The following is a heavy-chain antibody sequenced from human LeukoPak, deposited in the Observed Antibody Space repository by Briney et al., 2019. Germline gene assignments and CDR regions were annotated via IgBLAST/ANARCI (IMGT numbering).Heavy chain of an antibody. CDR1: GGFISRYY. Sequence: SETLSLTCTVSGGFISRYYWSWIRQPPGKGLEWIGYIYYSGSTNYNPSLKSRVTISVDTSKNQFSLKLSSVTAADTAVYYCARVGYSGYDYHFDYWGQGTLVTVSS. J-gene: IGHJ4*02. CDR3: ARVGYSGYDYHFDY. CDR2: IYYSGST. V-gene: IGHV4-59*01. D-gene: IGHD5-12*01.